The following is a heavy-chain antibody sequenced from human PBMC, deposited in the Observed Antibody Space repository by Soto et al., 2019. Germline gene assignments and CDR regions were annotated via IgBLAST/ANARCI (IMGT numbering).Heavy chain of an antibody. D-gene: IGHD3-10*01. Sequence: QPGGSLRLSCAASGFTFTDYWTHWVRQAPGKGLVWVSRINSDGSRTSYADSVTGRFTISRDNAKNTLYLQMNSLRAEDTAGYFCASAYGFGERYKTIDYWGQGTLVIVSS. J-gene: IGHJ4*02. CDR2: INSDGSRT. CDR3: ASAYGFGERYKTIDY. CDR1: GFTFTDYW. V-gene: IGHV3-74*01.